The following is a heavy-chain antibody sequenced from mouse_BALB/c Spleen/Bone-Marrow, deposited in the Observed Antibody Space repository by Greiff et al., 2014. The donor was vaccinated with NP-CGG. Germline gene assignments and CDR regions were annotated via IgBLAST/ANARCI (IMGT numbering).Heavy chain of an antibody. D-gene: IGHD4-1*01. J-gene: IGHJ4*01. V-gene: IGHV14-3*02. CDR3: ARWEYYAMDY. CDR1: GFNIKDTY. CDR2: IDPANGNT. Sequence: EVKLQESGAELVKPGASVKLSCTASGFNIKDTYMHWVKQRPKQGLEWIGRIDPANGNTKYDPKFQGKATITADTSSNTAYLQLSSLTSEDTAVYYCARWEYYAMDYWGQGTSVTVSS.